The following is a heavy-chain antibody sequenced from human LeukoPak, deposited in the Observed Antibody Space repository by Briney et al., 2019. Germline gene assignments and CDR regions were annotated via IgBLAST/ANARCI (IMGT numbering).Heavy chain of an antibody. D-gene: IGHD6-6*01. Sequence: PSETLSLTCAVYGGPLSGYYWSWIRQPPGKGLEWIGEINHSGSTNYNPSLKSRVTISVDTSKNQFSLKLSSVTAADTAVYYCARGTFSSSSPYYFDYWGQGTLVTVSS. CDR1: GGPLSGYY. CDR3: ARGTFSSSSPYYFDY. CDR2: INHSGST. V-gene: IGHV4-34*01. J-gene: IGHJ4*02.